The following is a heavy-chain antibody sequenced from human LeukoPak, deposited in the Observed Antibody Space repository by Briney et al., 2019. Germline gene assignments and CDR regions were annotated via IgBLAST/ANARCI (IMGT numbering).Heavy chain of an antibody. D-gene: IGHD3-3*01. J-gene: IGHJ6*03. Sequence: GESLKISCKTSYYNFPNYWIGWVRQMPGKGLEWMAMIYPGDSDTKYSPSFQGQVTISVDESISTAYLQWNSLKASDTATYYCARHEVGGDSSSGYEFYYYMDVWGKGTTVTVSS. CDR1: YYNFPNYW. CDR3: ARHEVGGDSSSGYEFYYYMDV. V-gene: IGHV5-51*01. CDR2: IYPGDSDT.